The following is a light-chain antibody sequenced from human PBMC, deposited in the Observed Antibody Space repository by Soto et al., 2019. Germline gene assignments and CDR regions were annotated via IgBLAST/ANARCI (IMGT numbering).Light chain of an antibody. Sequence: EIVMTQSPATLSVSPGERATLSCRASQSVSSNLARYQQKPGQAPRLLIYGASTRATGIPGRFSGSGSGTEFTLTISSLQSEDFAVYYCQQYNNWPETFGQGTKVEIK. J-gene: IGKJ1*01. CDR3: QQYNNWPET. CDR1: QSVSSN. CDR2: GAS. V-gene: IGKV3-15*01.